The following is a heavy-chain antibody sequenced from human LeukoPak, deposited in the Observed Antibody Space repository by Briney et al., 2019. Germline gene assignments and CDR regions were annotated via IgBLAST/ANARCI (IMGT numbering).Heavy chain of an antibody. Sequence: GGSLRLSCAASGFTFSSYAMSWVRQAPGKGLEWVSAISGSGGSTYYADSVKGRFTISRDNSKNTLYLQMNSLRAEDTAVYYCAILGDYYDGSGYFDYWGQGTLVTVSS. CDR2: ISGSGGST. J-gene: IGHJ4*02. D-gene: IGHD3-22*01. CDR1: GFTFSSYA. V-gene: IGHV3-23*01. CDR3: AILGDYYDGSGYFDY.